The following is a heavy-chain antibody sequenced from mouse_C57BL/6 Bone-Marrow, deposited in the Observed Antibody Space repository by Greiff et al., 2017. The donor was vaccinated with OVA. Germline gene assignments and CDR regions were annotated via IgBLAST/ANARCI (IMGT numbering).Heavy chain of an antibody. V-gene: IGHV1-81*01. CDR2: IYPRSGNT. Sequence: VNLMESGAELARPGASVKLSCKASGYTFTSYGISWVKQRTGQGLEWIGEIYPRSGNTYYNEKFKGKATLTADKSSSTAYMELRSLTSEDSAVYFCAREDYDVDYWGQGTTLTVSS. J-gene: IGHJ2*01. D-gene: IGHD2-4*01. CDR3: AREDYDVDY. CDR1: GYTFTSYG.